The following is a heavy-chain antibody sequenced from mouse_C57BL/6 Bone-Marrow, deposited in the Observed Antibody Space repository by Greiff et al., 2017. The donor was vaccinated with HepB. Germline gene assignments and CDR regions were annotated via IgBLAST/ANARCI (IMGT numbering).Heavy chain of an antibody. D-gene: IGHD1-1*01. V-gene: IGHV1-64*01. CDR1: GYTFTSYW. CDR2: IHPNSGST. J-gene: IGHJ3*01. Sequence: VQLQQPGAELVKPGASVKLSCKASGYTFTSYWMHWVKQRPGQGLEWIGMIHPNSGSTNYNEKFKSKATLTVDKSSSTAYMQLSSLTSEDSAVYYCARDYGSSYVRFAYWDQGTLVTVSA. CDR3: ARDYGSSYVRFAY.